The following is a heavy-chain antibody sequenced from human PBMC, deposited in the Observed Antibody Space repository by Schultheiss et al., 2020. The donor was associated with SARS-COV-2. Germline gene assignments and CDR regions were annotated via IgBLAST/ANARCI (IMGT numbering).Heavy chain of an antibody. CDR2: INHSGST. J-gene: IGHJ6*02. D-gene: IGHD3-3*01. Sequence: GSLRLSCTVSGGSISSYYWSWIRQPAGKGLEWIGEINHSGSTNYNPSLGSRVTILLDTSKNQISLKLRSVTAADTAVYYCARDTNAYYDFWSGKYSGMDVWGRGTTVTVSS. CDR3: ARDTNAYYDFWSGKYSGMDV. V-gene: IGHV4-59*01. CDR1: GGSISSYY.